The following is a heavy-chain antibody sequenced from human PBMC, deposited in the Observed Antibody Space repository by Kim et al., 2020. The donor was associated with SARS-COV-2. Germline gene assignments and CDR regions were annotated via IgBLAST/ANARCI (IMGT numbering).Heavy chain of an antibody. Sequence: GGSLRLSCAVSGFSFSRFAMHWVRQAPGKGLDWVAVIWYDGSNKYYADSVKGRFTISRDNSNNTLYLQMDSLRVEDMSLYYCAKAYCSSTNCPIYSWGQGTLVTVSS. J-gene: IGHJ4*02. CDR3: AKAYCSSTNCPIYS. CDR1: GFSFSRFA. CDR2: IWYDGSNK. D-gene: IGHD2-2*01. V-gene: IGHV3-33*06.